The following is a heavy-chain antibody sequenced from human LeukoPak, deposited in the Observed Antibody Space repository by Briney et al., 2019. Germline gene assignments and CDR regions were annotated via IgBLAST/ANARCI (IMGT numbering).Heavy chain of an antibody. J-gene: IGHJ4*02. CDR1: GFTFSSYA. V-gene: IGHV3-23*01. D-gene: IGHD3-22*01. CDR2: ISGSGGST. CDR3: AKDFGGYKQYYFDY. Sequence: GGSLRLSCAASGFTFSSYAMSWVRQAPGKGLEWVSAISGSGGSTYYADSVKGRFTISRDNSKNTLYLQMNSLRAEDTAVYYRAKDFGGYKQYYFDYWGQGTLVTVSS.